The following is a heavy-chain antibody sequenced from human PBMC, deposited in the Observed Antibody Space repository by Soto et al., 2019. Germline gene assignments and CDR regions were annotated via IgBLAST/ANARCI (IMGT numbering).Heavy chain of an antibody. CDR3: ARNYGLGAFDI. V-gene: IGHV4-39*07. D-gene: IGHD3-10*01. Sequence: SETLSLTCTVSGGFIGSSSYYWGWIRQPPGKGLEWIGCIYYSGSAYYNPSLKSRVTISVDTSKNQFSLKLSSVTAADTAVYYCARNYGLGAFDIWGQGTMVTVSS. CDR1: GGFIGSSSYY. CDR2: IYYSGSA. J-gene: IGHJ3*02.